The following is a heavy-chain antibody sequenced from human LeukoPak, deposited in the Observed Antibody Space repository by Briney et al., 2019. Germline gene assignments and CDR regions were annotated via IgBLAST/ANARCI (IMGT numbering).Heavy chain of an antibody. CDR2: IKSSDNSA. D-gene: IGHD4-17*01. CDR1: GFTFTTYA. V-gene: IGHV3-23*01. J-gene: IGHJ4*02. CDR3: AKVVGDFNF. Sequence: PGRSLRLSCTASGFTFTTYAMSWVRQAPGKGLEWVAAIKSSDNSAYYTDSVKGRFTISRDNSKNTLFLQMNSLRAEDTAVYYCAKVVGDFNFRGQGTLVTVSS.